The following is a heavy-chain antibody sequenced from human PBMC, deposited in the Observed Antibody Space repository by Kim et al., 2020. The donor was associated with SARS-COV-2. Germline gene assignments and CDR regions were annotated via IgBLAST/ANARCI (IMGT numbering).Heavy chain of an antibody. Sequence: GGSLRLSCAASGFTFSSYAMSWVRQAPGKGLEWVSAISGSGGSTYYADSVKGRFTISRDNSKNTLYLQMNSLRAEDTAVYYCAKDRGPMIVVVSWHYFDYWGQGTLVTVSS. CDR1: GFTFSSYA. CDR2: ISGSGGST. V-gene: IGHV3-23*01. J-gene: IGHJ4*02. CDR3: AKDRGPMIVVVSWHYFDY. D-gene: IGHD3-22*01.